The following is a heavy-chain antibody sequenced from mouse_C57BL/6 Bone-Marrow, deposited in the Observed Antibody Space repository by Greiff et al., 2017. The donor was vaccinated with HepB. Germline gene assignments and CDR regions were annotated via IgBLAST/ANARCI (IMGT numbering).Heavy chain of an antibody. CDR3: ARLNSFLYAMDY. CDR1: GYAFSSSW. CDR2: IYPGDGDT. J-gene: IGHJ4*01. V-gene: IGHV1-82*01. Sequence: VQRVESGPELVKPGASVKISCKASGYAFSSSWMNWVKQRPGKGLEWIGRIYPGDGDTNYNGKFKGKATLTADKSSSTAYMQLSSLTSEDSAVYFCARLNSFLYAMDYWGQGTSVTVSS.